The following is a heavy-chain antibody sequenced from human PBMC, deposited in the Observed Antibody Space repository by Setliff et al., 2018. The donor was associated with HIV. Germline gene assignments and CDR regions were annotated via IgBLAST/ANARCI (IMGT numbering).Heavy chain of an antibody. CDR2: MHTSGNT. J-gene: IGHJ4*02. CDR1: GDSISGYY. V-gene: IGHV4-4*07. CDR3: ARTLYSSFSSFDY. D-gene: IGHD6-19*01. Sequence: SETLSLTCTSSGDSISGYYWSWIRQPAGKGLEWIGRMHTSGNTNYNPSLKSRVTMSVDTSKNQFSLRLSSVTAADTAVYYCARTLYSSFSSFDYWGQGKLVTVSS.